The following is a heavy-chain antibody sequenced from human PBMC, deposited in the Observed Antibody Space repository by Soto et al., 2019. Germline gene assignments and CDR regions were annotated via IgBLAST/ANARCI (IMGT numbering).Heavy chain of an antibody. D-gene: IGHD5-18*01. Sequence: SETLSLTCSVSGTSVSNYYWIWIRHPAVKGLEHIGRIYTSGSTSYNPSLKSRVTMSMDTSQTQIYLNLTSVTAADTAVYYCARGGIQLSYAFDYWGQGILVTVSS. CDR2: IYTSGST. J-gene: IGHJ4*02. V-gene: IGHV4-4*07. CDR3: ARGGIQLSYAFDY. CDR1: GTSVSNYY.